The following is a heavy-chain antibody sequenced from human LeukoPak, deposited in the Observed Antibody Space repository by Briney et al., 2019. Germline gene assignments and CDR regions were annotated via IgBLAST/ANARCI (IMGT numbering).Heavy chain of an antibody. CDR2: IKQDGSEK. CDR1: GFTFSNYW. V-gene: IGHV3-7*01. CDR3: ARDPGDTAAFDI. J-gene: IGHJ3*02. D-gene: IGHD3-16*01. Sequence: GGSLRLSCAASGFTFSNYWMSRVRQAPGKGLEWVANIKQDGSEKYYVDSVKGRFTISRDNAKNSLYLQMNSLRAEDTAVYYCARDPGDTAAFDIWGQGTMVTVSS.